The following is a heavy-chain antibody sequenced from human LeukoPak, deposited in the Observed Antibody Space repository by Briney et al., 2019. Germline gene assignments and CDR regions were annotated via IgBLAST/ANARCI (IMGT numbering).Heavy chain of an antibody. CDR2: IYYSGST. D-gene: IGHD1-26*01. V-gene: IGHV4-59*02. J-gene: IGHJ5*02. CDR3: ARMGTSGSHH. CDR1: GGSVSSYY. Sequence: SETLSLTCTASGGSVSSYYWSWLRQPPGKGLEWIGYIYYSGSTNYNPSLKSRVTISVDTSKNRFSLKLSSVTAADTAVYYCARMGTSGSHHWGQGTLVTVSS.